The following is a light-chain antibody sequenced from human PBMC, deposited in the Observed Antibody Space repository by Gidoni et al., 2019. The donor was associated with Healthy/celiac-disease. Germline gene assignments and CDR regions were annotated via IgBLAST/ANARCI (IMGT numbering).Light chain of an antibody. J-gene: IGKJ1*01. CDR3: QQYNSYTWT. V-gene: IGKV1-5*03. Sequence: DIQMTQSPSTLSASVGDRVTITYRDSQSISSWLAWYQQKPGKAPKLLIDKASSLESGVPSRFSGSGSGTEFTLTISSLQPDDFVSYYCQQYNSYTWTFGQGTKVEIK. CDR2: KAS. CDR1: QSISSW.